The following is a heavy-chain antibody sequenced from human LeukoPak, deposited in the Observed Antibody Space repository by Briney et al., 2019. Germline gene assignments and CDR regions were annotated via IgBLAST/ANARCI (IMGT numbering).Heavy chain of an antibody. CDR1: RYTFTSYD. D-gene: IGHD4-11*01. CDR3: ASGSNYEGWFDP. J-gene: IGHJ5*02. CDR2: MNPNSGNT. V-gene: IGHV1-8*03. Sequence: GASVKVSCKASRYTFTSYDINWVRQATGQGLEWMGWMNPNSGNTGYAQKFQGRVTITRNTSISTAYMELSSLRSEDTAVYYCASGSNYEGWFDPWGQGTLVTVSS.